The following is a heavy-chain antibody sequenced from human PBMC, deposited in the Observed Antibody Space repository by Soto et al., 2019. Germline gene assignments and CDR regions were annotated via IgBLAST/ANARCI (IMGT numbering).Heavy chain of an antibody. CDR1: GFTFSNYA. D-gene: IGHD6-13*01. J-gene: IGHJ4*02. CDR3: ARVRYSSSWSSEY. V-gene: IGHV3-30-3*01. CDR2: ISYDGSNK. Sequence: PGGSLRLSCAASGFTFSNYAMHWVRQAPGQGLEWVAVISYDGSNKYYAGSVMGRVSISRDNSKNRLYLQMNSLRTEDTAIYYCARVRYSSSWSSEYWGQGTLVTVSS.